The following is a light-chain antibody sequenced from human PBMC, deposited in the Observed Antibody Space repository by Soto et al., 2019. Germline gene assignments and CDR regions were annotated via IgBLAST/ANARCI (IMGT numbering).Light chain of an antibody. V-gene: IGKV3-15*01. CDR1: QSVGSD. CDR2: GAS. Sequence: EIVMTQSPATLSVSPGERATLSFRASQSVGSDLAWYQHKPGQAPRLLIYGASTRATGIPVRFSGSGSGTEFTLTISSLQPEDFATYYCQQYNSYSQTFGQGTKVDIK. J-gene: IGKJ1*01. CDR3: QQYNSYSQT.